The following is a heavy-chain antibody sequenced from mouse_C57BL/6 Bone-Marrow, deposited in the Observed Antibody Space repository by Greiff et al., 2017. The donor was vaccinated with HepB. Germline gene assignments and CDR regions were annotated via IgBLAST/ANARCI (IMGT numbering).Heavy chain of an antibody. CDR1: GYTFTDYY. CDR2: INPNNGGT. CDR3: ARWQPYFDY. Sequence: EVQLQQSGPELVKPGASVKISCKASGYTFTDYYMNWVKQSHGKSLEWIGDINPNNGGTSYNQKFKGKATLTVDKSSSTAYMELRSLTSEDSAVYYCARWQPYFDYWGQGTTLTVSS. V-gene: IGHV1-26*01. J-gene: IGHJ2*01. D-gene: IGHD6-1*01.